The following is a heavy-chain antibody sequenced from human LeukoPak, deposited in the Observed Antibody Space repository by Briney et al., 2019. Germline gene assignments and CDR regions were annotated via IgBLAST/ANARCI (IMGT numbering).Heavy chain of an antibody. D-gene: IGHD3-10*01. CDR1: GFTFSSYS. CDR3: AKSYYGSGSYYRPIDYYYYMDV. V-gene: IGHV3-21*01. Sequence: GGSLRLSCAASGFTFSSYSMNWVRQAPGKGLEWVSSISSSSSYIYYADSVKGRFTISRDNSKNTLYLQMNSLRAEDTAVYYCAKSYYGSGSYYRPIDYYYYMDVWGKGTTVTISS. J-gene: IGHJ6*03. CDR2: ISSSSSYI.